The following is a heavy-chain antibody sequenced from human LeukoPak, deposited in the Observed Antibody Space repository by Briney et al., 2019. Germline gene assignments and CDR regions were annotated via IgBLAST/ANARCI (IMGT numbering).Heavy chain of an antibody. D-gene: IGHD6-13*01. J-gene: IGHJ4*02. Sequence: GGSLRLSCAASGFTFSSYAMHWVRQAPGKGLEWVAVISYDGSNKYYADSVKGRFTISRDNSKNTLYLQMNSLRAEDTAVYYCAKTLTSSWYISYFDYWGQGTLVTVSS. CDR3: AKTLTSSWYISYFDY. CDR2: ISYDGSNK. CDR1: GFTFSSYA. V-gene: IGHV3-30-3*02.